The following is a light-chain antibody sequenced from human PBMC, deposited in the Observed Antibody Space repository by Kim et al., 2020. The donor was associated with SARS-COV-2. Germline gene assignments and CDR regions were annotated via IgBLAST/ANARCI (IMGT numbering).Light chain of an antibody. CDR1: SLRSYY. CDR2: GKN. V-gene: IGLV3-19*01. J-gene: IGLJ1*01. Sequence: ALGQTVKITCQSNSLRSYYASWYQQKPGQAPVLVIYGKNNRPSGIPDRFSGSSSGSTAALTITGAQAEDEADYYCNSRDSSGNHYVFGTGTKVTVL. CDR3: NSRDSSGNHYV.